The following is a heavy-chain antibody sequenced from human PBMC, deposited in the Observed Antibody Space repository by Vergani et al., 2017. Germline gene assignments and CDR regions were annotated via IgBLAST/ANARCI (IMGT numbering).Heavy chain of an antibody. Sequence: QVQLQESGPGVVKPSQTLSLTCAVSGGSISSGDHCWTWIRQRPGKGLEWIGYIFYSGTTYDNPALRSRLTISVDTSQNQFSLKLRSVTAADTAVYYCARDINKGVVVVNGNLPQDYYYYYGMDVWGQGTTVTVSS. CDR2: IFYSGTT. CDR1: GGSISSGDHC. CDR3: ARDINKGVVVVNGNLPQDYYYYYGMDV. J-gene: IGHJ6*02. D-gene: IGHD3-22*01. V-gene: IGHV4-31*11.